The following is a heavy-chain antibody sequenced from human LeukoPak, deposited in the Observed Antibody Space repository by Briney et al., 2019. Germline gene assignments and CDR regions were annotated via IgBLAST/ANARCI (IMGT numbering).Heavy chain of an antibody. CDR2: IYTSGTT. J-gene: IGHJ3*02. D-gene: IGHD6-19*01. Sequence: SETLSLTCTVSGGSISSYYWSWIRQPAGKGLEWIGRIYTSGTTHYNPSLKSRVTMSVDTSKNQFSLKLSSVTAADTAVYYCARHKYSSGWPPEGAFDIWGQGTMVTVSS. V-gene: IGHV4-4*07. CDR1: GGSISSYY. CDR3: ARHKYSSGWPPEGAFDI.